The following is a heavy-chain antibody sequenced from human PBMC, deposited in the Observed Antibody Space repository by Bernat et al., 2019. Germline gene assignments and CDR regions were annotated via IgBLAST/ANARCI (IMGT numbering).Heavy chain of an antibody. J-gene: IGHJ6*03. D-gene: IGHD3-10*01. CDR3: ARVDGFREFHYYYYYMDV. V-gene: IGHV3-74*01. CDR2: INSDGSST. Sequence: EVQLVESGGGSVQPGGSLRLSCAASGFTFSSYWMHWVRQAPGKGLVWVSRINSDGSSTSYADSVKGRFTISRDNAKNTLYLQMNSLRAEDTAVYYCARVDGFREFHYYYYYMDVWGKGTTVTVSS. CDR1: GFTFSSYW.